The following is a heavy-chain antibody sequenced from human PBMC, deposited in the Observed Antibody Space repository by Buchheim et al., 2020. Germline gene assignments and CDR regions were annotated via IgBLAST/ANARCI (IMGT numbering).Heavy chain of an antibody. Sequence: QVQLQESGPGLVKPSQTLSLTCTVSGGSISSGSYYWSWIRQPAGKGLEWIGRIYTSGSTNYNPSLKSRVTISVDTSKNQLSLKLSSVTAADTAVYYCARLSIAVAGGFDYWGQGTL. CDR1: GGSISSGSYY. V-gene: IGHV4-61*02. J-gene: IGHJ4*02. CDR2: IYTSGST. CDR3: ARLSIAVAGGFDY. D-gene: IGHD6-19*01.